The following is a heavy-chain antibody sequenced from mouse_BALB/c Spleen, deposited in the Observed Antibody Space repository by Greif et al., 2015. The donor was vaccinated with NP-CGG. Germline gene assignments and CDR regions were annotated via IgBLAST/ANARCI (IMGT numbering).Heavy chain of an antibody. J-gene: IGHJ3*01. V-gene: IGHV7-1*02. CDR1: GFTFSDFY. Sequence: EVKLMESGGGLVQPGGSLRLSCATSGFTFSDFYMEWVRQPPGKRLEWIAASRNKANDYTTEYSASVKGRFIVSRDTSQSILYRQMNALRAEDTAIYYCARDHDGYYDLAYWAKGLWSLSLQ. CDR3: ARDHDGYYDLAY. CDR2: SRNKANDYTT. D-gene: IGHD2-3*01.